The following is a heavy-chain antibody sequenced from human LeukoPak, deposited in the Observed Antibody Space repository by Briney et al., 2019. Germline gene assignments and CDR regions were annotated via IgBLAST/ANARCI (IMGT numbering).Heavy chain of an antibody. CDR1: GFTFSSYA. V-gene: IGHV3-23*01. Sequence: GGSLRLSCAASGFTFSSYAMSWVRQAPGKGLEWVSAISGSGGSTYYADSVKGRFTISRDNSKNTLYLQMNSLRAEDTAVYYCAKFAGRYYYDSSGYYFDYWGQGTLVTVSS. J-gene: IGHJ4*02. CDR3: AKFAGRYYYDSSGYYFDY. CDR2: ISGSGGST. D-gene: IGHD3-22*01.